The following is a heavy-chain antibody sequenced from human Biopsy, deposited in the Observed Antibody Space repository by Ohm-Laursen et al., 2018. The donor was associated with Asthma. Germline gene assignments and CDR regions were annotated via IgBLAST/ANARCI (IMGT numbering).Heavy chain of an antibody. V-gene: IGHV3-30*03. Sequence: SLRLSCAASGFVFSQSGMHWVRQAPGKGLEWVALVSSDGHNKYYEDSVKGRFTISRDNSRNRLYLQINRLTVEDSAVYFCARQSGQDYGDSSGFDIWGQGAKVAVSS. CDR1: GFVFSQSG. J-gene: IGHJ3*02. CDR3: ARQSGQDYGDSSGFDI. CDR2: VSSDGHNK. D-gene: IGHD3-22*01.